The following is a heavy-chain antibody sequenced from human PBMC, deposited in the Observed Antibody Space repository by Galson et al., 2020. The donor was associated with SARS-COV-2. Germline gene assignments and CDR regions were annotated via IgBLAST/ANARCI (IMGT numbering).Heavy chain of an antibody. Sequence: GGSLRLSCAASGFTFSSSALHWVRQAPGKGLEWVALITSDGSNKLYAGSVKGRFTISRDNARNTLYLQMNSLRSEDTAVYYCGRDPASSASSGCASGYFDFWGQGTLVTVSS. J-gene: IGHJ4*02. CDR1: GFTFSSSA. D-gene: IGHD3-22*01. CDR2: ITSDGSNK. V-gene: IGHV3-30-3*01. CDR3: GRDPASSASSGCASGYFDF.